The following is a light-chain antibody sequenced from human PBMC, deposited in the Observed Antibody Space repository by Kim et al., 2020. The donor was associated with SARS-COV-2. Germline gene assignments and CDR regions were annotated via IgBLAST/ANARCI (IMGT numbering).Light chain of an antibody. J-gene: IGLJ3*02. Sequence: SSELTQDPAVSVALGQTVRITCQGDSRRRYYASWYQQKPGQAPVLVIYGKNNRPSGIPDRFSGSSSGNTASLTITGAQAEDEADYYCNSLDSSGNHWVFGGGTKLTVL. CDR1: SRRRYY. CDR3: NSLDSSGNHWV. V-gene: IGLV3-19*01. CDR2: GKN.